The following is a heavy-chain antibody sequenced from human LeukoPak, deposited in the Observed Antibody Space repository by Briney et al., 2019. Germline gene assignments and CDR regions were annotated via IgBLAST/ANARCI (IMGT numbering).Heavy chain of an antibody. CDR2: ITSSSSPI. CDR3: ARAVGRGSSWYYYYYMDV. Sequence: GGSLRLSCAASGFTFSTSIMSWVRQAPGKGLEWVSYITSSSSPIYYADSVKGRFTISRDNAKNSLYLQMNSLRAEDTAVYYCARAVGRGSSWYYYYYMDVWGKGTTVTVSS. J-gene: IGHJ6*03. V-gene: IGHV3-48*04. CDR1: GFTFSTSI. D-gene: IGHD6-13*01.